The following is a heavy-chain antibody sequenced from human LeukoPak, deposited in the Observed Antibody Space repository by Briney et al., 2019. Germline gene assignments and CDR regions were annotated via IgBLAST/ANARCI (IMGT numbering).Heavy chain of an antibody. CDR1: GYTFSNYG. V-gene: IGHV1-3*04. CDR2: INTGNGNT. D-gene: IGHD3-22*01. J-gene: IGHJ1*01. CDR3: ARVPLHDTSGRYYPH. Sequence: GASVKVSCKTSGYTFSNYGMHWVRQAPRQSLEWMGWINTGNGNTKSSQNFQDRVTLTRDTSASTAYMELNSLSSEDTAVYYCARVPLHDTSGRYYPHWGQGTLVTVSS.